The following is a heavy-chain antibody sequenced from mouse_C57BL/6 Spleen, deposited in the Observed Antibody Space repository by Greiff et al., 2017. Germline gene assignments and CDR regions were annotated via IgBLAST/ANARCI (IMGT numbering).Heavy chain of an antibody. CDR3: ARFGLRPGFAY. CDR2: IPPSSGYT. Sequence: VKLQQSGAELARPGASVKMSCKASGYPFTSYTMHWVKQRPGPGLEWIGYIPPSSGYTKYNQKFKDKATLTSDKSSSTAYRQLSCLTSDASAVYYGARFGLRPGFAYWGRGTLVTVSS. D-gene: IGHD2-4*01. V-gene: IGHV1-4*01. CDR1: GYPFTSYT. J-gene: IGHJ3*01.